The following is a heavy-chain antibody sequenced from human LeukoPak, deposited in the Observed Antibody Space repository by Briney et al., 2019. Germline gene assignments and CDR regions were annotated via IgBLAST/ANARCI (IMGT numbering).Heavy chain of an antibody. Sequence: GGSLRLSCAASGLTFSIYWMHWVRQAPGKGLVWVSCISDDGKSTVYADSVKGRFTISRDNAKNTLYLQMNSLIAEDRAVYFGAAFCVRGSSAPGLGYWGQGTLVTVSS. D-gene: IGHD3-10*02. J-gene: IGHJ4*02. V-gene: IGHV3-74*01. CDR2: ISDDGKST. CDR1: GLTFSIYW. CDR3: AAFCVRGSSAPGLGY.